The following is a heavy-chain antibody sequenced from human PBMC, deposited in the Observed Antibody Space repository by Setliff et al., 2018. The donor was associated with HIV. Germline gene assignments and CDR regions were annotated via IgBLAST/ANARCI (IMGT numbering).Heavy chain of an antibody. V-gene: IGHV4-61*02. D-gene: IGHD3-10*01. CDR1: GGSISSGSYY. CDR3: ARYYYGSGSRRGTFDI. CDR2: IYTSGST. Sequence: SETLSLTCTVSGGSISSGSYYWSWIRQPAGKGLEWIGRIYTSGSTNYNPSLKSRVSISVDTSKNQFSLKLSSVTAADTAVYYCARYYYGSGSRRGTFDIWGQGTMVTVSS. J-gene: IGHJ3*02.